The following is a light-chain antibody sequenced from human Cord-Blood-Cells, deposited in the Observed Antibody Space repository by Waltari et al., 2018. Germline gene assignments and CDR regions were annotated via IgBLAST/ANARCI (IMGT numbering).Light chain of an antibody. CDR3: QQYKSYSMYT. CDR2: KAS. J-gene: IGKJ2*01. CDR1: QSITSW. V-gene: IGKV1-5*03. Sequence: DIQMTQSPSTLSASVGGRVTCPCRASQSITSWFAWYQQKPGKAPKLLIYKASSLESGVPSRFSGSGSGTEFTLNISSQQTDDFPSYYGQQYKSYSMYTVGHSTKLEIK.